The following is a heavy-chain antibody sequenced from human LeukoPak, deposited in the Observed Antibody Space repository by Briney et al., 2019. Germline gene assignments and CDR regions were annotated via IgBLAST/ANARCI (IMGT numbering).Heavy chain of an antibody. D-gene: IGHD2-15*01. V-gene: IGHV3-20*04. Sequence: GGSLRLSCAASGFTFDDYGMSWVRQAPGKGLEWVSGINWNGGSTGYADSVKGRFTISRDNSKNTVFLQMNSLRAEDTAIYYCAKGGPGAFDFWGQGTMVTVSS. CDR3: AKGGPGAFDF. J-gene: IGHJ3*01. CDR2: INWNGGST. CDR1: GFTFDDYG.